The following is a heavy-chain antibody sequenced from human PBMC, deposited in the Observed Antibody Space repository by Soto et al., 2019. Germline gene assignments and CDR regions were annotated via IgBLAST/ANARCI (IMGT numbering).Heavy chain of an antibody. CDR2: ISYDGSNK. D-gene: IGHD2-15*01. Sequence: QVQLVESGGGVVQPGRSLRLSCAASGFTFSSYAMHWVRQAPGKGLEWVAVISYDGSNKYYADSVKGRFTISRDNSKNTLYLQMNSLRAEDTAVYYCARDLAVVHYFDYWGQGTLVIVSS. V-gene: IGHV3-30-3*01. CDR3: ARDLAVVHYFDY. J-gene: IGHJ4*02. CDR1: GFTFSSYA.